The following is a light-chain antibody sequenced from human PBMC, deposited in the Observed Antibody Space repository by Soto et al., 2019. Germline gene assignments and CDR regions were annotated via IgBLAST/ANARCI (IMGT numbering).Light chain of an antibody. Sequence: DIQITHSPSSLSSSVLDIFTITCLASQSISSYLNWYQQKPGKAPKLLIYAASNLQSGVPSRFSGGGSGTDFTLTISSLQPEDFATYYCQQSYSTPITFGQGTRLEIK. CDR1: QSISSY. J-gene: IGKJ5*01. V-gene: IGKV1-39*01. CDR3: QQSYSTPIT. CDR2: AAS.